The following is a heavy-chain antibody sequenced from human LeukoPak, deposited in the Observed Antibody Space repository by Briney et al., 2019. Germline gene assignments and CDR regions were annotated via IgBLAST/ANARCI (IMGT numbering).Heavy chain of an antibody. D-gene: IGHD6-19*01. CDR3: ARAVAADF. J-gene: IGHJ4*02. Sequence: GGSLRLSCAASGFTLSSYSMKWVRQPPGKGLEWVSFIISSGSSIYYADSVKGRFTISRDNAKTSLYLQMNSLRAEETAVYYCARAVAADFWGQGTQVTVSS. CDR1: GFTLSSYS. CDR2: IISSGSSI. V-gene: IGHV3-21*01.